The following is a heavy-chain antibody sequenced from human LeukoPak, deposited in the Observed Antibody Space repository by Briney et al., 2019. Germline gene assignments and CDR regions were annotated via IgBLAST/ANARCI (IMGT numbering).Heavy chain of an antibody. D-gene: IGHD2-21*02. CDR1: GFTFSSYA. Sequence: AGGSLKLSCAASGFTFSSYAMSWVRQAPGKGLEWVSAISGSGGSTYYADSVKGRFTISRDNSKNTLYLQMNSLRAEDTAVYYCAKDLGRTYCGGDCYHDYWGQGTLITVSS. V-gene: IGHV3-23*01. CDR2: ISGSGGST. J-gene: IGHJ4*02. CDR3: AKDLGRTYCGGDCYHDY.